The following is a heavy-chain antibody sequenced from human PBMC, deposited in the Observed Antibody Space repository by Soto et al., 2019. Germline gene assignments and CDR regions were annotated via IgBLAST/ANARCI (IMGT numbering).Heavy chain of an antibody. V-gene: IGHV4-61*01. CDR1: GGSVSSGSYY. CDR2: IDYSGST. CDR3: ARVYDFVWGSYRPFDP. Sequence: KPSETLSLTCTVSGGSVSSGSYYWNWVRQPPGKGLEWIGYIDYSGSTNYNPSLKSRVTISIDTSKNQFSLKLNSVTAADTAVYYCARVYDFVWGSYRPFDPWGQGTLVTVSS. D-gene: IGHD3-16*02. J-gene: IGHJ5*02.